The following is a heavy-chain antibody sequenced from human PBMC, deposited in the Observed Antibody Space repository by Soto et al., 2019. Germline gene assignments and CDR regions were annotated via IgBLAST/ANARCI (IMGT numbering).Heavy chain of an antibody. Sequence: QVQLVESGGGVVQPGRSLRLSCAASGFTFSSYAMHWVRQAPGKGLEWVAVISYDGSNKYYADSVKGRFTISRDNSKNTLYLQMNSLRAEDTAVYYCATIQPGYRSGWYAYGYYFDYWGQGTLVTVSS. CDR2: ISYDGSNK. J-gene: IGHJ4*02. CDR1: GFTFSSYA. D-gene: IGHD6-19*01. V-gene: IGHV3-30-3*01. CDR3: ATIQPGYRSGWYAYGYYFDY.